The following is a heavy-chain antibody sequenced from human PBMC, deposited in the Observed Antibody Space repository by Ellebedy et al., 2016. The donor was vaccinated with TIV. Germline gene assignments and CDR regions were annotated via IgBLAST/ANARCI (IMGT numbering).Heavy chain of an antibody. Sequence: GESLKISCAASGFTFSSYSMNRVRQAPGKGLEWLLWISPSGGSMYYADSVKGRFTISRDNAENSLYLQMNSLRDEDTAAYYCVRDWSFAFDYWGQGILVTVSS. CDR2: ISPSGGSM. CDR3: VRDWSFAFDY. J-gene: IGHJ4*02. D-gene: IGHD1-26*01. CDR1: GFTFSSYS. V-gene: IGHV3-48*02.